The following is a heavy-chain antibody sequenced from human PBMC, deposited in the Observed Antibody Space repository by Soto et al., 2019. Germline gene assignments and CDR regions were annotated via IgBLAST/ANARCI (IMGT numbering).Heavy chain of an antibody. D-gene: IGHD3-3*01. CDR2: MNPNSGNT. V-gene: IGHV1-8*01. J-gene: IGHJ3*02. Sequence: ASVKGYCKASGYTLTSYDIDWVRQATGQGLEWMGWMNPNSGNTGYAQKFQGRVTMTRNTSISTAYMELSSLRSEDTAVYYCARCLGKNYDLWSGYSPAWAFDILGQGTMVTV. CDR3: ARCLGKNYDLWSGYSPAWAFDI. CDR1: GYTLTSYD.